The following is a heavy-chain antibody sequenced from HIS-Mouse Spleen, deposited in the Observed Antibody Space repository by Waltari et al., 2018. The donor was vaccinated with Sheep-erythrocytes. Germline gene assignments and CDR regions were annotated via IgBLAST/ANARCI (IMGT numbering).Heavy chain of an antibody. Sequence: EVQLVESGGGLVQPGGSLRLSGAASGFTVSSNDMSWVRQAPGKGLEWVSVIYSGGSTYYADSVKGRFTISRDNSKNTLYLQMNSLRAEDTAVYYCARDSNWNYAFDIWGQGTMVTVSS. D-gene: IGHD1-7*01. J-gene: IGHJ3*02. CDR3: ARDSNWNYAFDI. V-gene: IGHV3-66*01. CDR2: IYSGGST. CDR1: GFTVSSND.